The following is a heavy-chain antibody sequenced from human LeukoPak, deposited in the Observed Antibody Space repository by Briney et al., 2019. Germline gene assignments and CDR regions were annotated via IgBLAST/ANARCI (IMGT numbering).Heavy chain of an antibody. Sequence: SETLSLTCTVSGGSISSSSYYWGWIRQPPGKGLEWIGSIYYSGSTYYNPSLKSRVTISVDTSKNQFSLKLSSVTAADTAVYYCARGPYDSSGYYQHKYYYYYGMDVWGQGTTVTVSS. CDR3: ARGPYDSSGYYQHKYYYYYGMDV. J-gene: IGHJ6*02. CDR1: GGSISSSSYY. CDR2: IYYSGST. D-gene: IGHD3-22*01. V-gene: IGHV4-39*07.